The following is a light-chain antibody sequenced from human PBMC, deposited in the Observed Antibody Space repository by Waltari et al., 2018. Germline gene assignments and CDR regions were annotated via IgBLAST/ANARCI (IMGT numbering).Light chain of an antibody. CDR3: SSYAGSVV. V-gene: IGLV2-23*02. J-gene: IGLJ3*02. CDR2: GVN. CDR1: SSDIGSYNV. Sequence: QSALTQPASVSGSRGQSITISCTGSSSDIGSYNVVSCYQHHPGKAPKLLIYGVNNRPSGGSNRFACSKSGITASLTISGLQAEDEADYYCSSYAGSVVFGGGTKLTVL.